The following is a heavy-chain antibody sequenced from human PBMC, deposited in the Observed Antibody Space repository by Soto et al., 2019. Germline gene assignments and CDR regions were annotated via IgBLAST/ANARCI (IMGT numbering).Heavy chain of an antibody. CDR1: GGSISSGGYY. CDR2: IYYSGST. CDR3: AREAYSSGYHAFDI. V-gene: IGHV4-31*03. Sequence: SETLSLTCTVSGGSISSGGYYWSWIRQHPGKGLEWIGYIYYSGSTYYNPSLKSRVTISVDTSKNQFSLKLSSVTAADTAVYYCAREAYSSGYHAFDIWGQGTMVTV. J-gene: IGHJ3*02. D-gene: IGHD3-22*01.